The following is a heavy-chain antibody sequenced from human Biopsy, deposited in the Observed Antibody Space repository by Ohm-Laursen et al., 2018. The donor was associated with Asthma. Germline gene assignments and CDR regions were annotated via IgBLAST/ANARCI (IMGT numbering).Heavy chain of an antibody. D-gene: IGHD3-10*01. CDR2: ISVYNGNT. Sequence: DSVKVSCKPSGYTFNSAGITWVRQAPGQGLEWMGWISVYNGNTKVAQKLQDRVTMITDTSTSTAYMELRGLRSDDTAVYFCARAVDYSHYYGIDVWGQGTTVTVS. V-gene: IGHV1-18*01. CDR3: ARAVDYSHYYGIDV. CDR1: GYTFNSAG. J-gene: IGHJ6*02.